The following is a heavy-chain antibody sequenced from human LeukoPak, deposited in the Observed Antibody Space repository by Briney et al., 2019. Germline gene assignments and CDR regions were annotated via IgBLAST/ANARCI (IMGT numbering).Heavy chain of an antibody. V-gene: IGHV4-39*01. CDR1: GGSISSSSYY. CDR2: IYYSGST. Sequence: SETLSLTCTVSGGSISSSSYYWGWIRQPPGKGLEWIGSIYYSGSTYYNPSLKSRVTISVDTSKNQFSLKLSSVTAADTAVYYCARHFGSGSFLDAFDIWGQGTMVTVSS. D-gene: IGHD1-26*01. CDR3: ARHFGSGSFLDAFDI. J-gene: IGHJ3*02.